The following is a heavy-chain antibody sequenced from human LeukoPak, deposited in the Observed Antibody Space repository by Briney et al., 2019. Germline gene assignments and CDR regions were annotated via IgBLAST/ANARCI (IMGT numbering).Heavy chain of an antibody. CDR3: ARARSPTYYDFWSGYYPYYFDY. CDR2: IKQDGSEK. J-gene: IGHJ4*02. CDR1: GFTFNNYW. D-gene: IGHD3-3*01. Sequence: GGSLRLSCAASGFTFNNYWMTWFRQAPGKGLEWVANIKQDGSEKYFVDSVKGRFTISRDNAKNSLYLQMNSLRAEDTAVYYCARARSPTYYDFWSGYYPYYFDYWGQGTLVTVSS. V-gene: IGHV3-7*03.